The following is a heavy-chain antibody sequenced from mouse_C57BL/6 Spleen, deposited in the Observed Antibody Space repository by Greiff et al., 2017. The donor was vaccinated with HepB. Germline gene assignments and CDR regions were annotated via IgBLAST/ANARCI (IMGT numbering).Heavy chain of an antibody. CDR1: GYSITSGYY. CDR3: ARRGYDYDEAWFAY. J-gene: IGHJ3*01. D-gene: IGHD2-4*01. Sequence: EVQVVESGPGLVKPSQSLSLTCSVTGYSITSGYYWNWIRQFPGNKLEWMGYISYDGSNNYNPSLKNRISITRDTSKNQFFLKLNSVTTEDTATYYCARRGYDYDEAWFAYWGQGTLVTVSA. CDR2: ISYDGSN. V-gene: IGHV3-6*01.